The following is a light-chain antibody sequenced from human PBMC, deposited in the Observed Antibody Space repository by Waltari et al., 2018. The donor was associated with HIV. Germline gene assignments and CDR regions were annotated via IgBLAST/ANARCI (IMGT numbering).Light chain of an antibody. CDR1: QSISTY. Sequence: DIQMTQSPSSLSASAGDRVTITCRASQSISTYLNWYQQKAGKGPNLLIYSTTMLQSGVPSRLSGSGSGTDFTLTISSPQTEDFATYYCQQSYSTPNTFGQGTKLEIK. CDR3: QQSYSTPNT. J-gene: IGKJ2*01. V-gene: IGKV1-39*01. CDR2: STT.